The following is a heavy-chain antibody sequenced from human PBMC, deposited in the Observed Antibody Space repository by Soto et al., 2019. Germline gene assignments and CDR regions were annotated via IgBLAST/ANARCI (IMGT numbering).Heavy chain of an antibody. D-gene: IGHD2-2*01. V-gene: IGHV1-69*06. CDR2: IIPIFDTA. CDR1: GGTFSSYG. J-gene: IGHJ6*02. CDR3: ARDPGRSSNRWMVLQVADGDYYRMDV. Sequence: QVQLVQSGAEVKKPGSSVKVSCKASGGTFSSYGISWVRQAPGQGLEWMGGIIPIFDTAKYAQKFQGRVTITADKSTSTAYMEVSSLRSEDTAVYYCARDPGRSSNRWMVLQVADGDYYRMDVWGQGTTVTV.